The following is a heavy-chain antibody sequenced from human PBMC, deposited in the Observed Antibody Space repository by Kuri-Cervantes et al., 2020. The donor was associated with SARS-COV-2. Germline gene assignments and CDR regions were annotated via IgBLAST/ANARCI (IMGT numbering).Heavy chain of an antibody. Sequence: SETLSLTCAVYGGSLNNFYWSWIRQSPGKGPEWIGELDHSGKANYNPSLKSRVTISVDTSKNQFSLKLSSVTAADTAVYYCARHGGIAVAGTFDYWGQGTLVTVSS. J-gene: IGHJ4*02. D-gene: IGHD6-19*01. CDR1: GGSLNNFY. CDR3: ARHGGIAVAGTFDY. CDR2: LDHSGKA. V-gene: IGHV4-34*01.